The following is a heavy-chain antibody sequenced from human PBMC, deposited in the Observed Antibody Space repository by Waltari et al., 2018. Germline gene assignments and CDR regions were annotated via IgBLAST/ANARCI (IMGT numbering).Heavy chain of an antibody. Sequence: QVQLVQSGPEMQKPGASVRVSCKASGYTFTTYGIGWVRQAPGQGLEWVGWTSSYSGNTNYAQKFQGRVTMTSDTSTTTVYMELRSLRSDDTAVYYCARVQYYYDIPSPRYYFDYWGQGTLVTVSS. J-gene: IGHJ4*02. D-gene: IGHD3-22*01. CDR3: ARVQYYYDIPSPRYYFDY. CDR1: GYTFTTYG. V-gene: IGHV1-18*04. CDR2: TSSYSGNT.